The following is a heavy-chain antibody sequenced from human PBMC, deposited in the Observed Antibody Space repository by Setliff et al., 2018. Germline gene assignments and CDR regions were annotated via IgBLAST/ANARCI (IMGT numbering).Heavy chain of an antibody. V-gene: IGHV3-7*03. D-gene: IGHD2-21*02. CDR1: GFSFSSFW. J-gene: IGHJ6*03. Sequence: GGSLRLSCAASGFSFSSFWMNWVRQAPGKGLEWVANIKQDGSDKYYVDSVMGRFTISRDNDRNFLYLQMNRLRPEDTAVYYCAKSGGDHCCPLYHHYYMDVWGTGTTVTVSS. CDR2: IKQDGSDK. CDR3: AKSGGDHCCPLYHHYYMDV.